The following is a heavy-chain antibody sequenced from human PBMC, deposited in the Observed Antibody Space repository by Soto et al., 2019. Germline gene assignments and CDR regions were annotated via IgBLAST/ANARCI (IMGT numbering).Heavy chain of an antibody. CDR3: AHKGGGDRILDY. CDR1: GFSLSASGVG. D-gene: IGHD3-16*01. Sequence: QITLKESGPTLVKPTQTLTLTCTFSGFSLSASGVGVGWIRQPPGKALEWLAIIYWDDAKHYSPSLKSSLTITKDTPKNQGVLTMTNMDPVDKATFYWAHKGGGDRILDYWGQGTLVTVSS. V-gene: IGHV2-5*02. J-gene: IGHJ4*02. CDR2: IYWDDAK.